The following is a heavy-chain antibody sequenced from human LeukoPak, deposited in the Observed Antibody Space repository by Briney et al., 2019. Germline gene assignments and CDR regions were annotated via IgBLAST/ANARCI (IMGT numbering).Heavy chain of an antibody. CDR2: ISGSGGST. J-gene: IGHJ4*02. Sequence: GGSLRFSCAASGFTFSSYAMSWVRQAPGKGLEWVSAISGSGGSTYYADSVKGRFTISRDNSKNTLYLQMNSLRAEDTAVYYCANYPGIAVAGTGLFDYWGQGTLVTVSS. D-gene: IGHD6-19*01. CDR1: GFTFSSYA. V-gene: IGHV3-23*01. CDR3: ANYPGIAVAGTGLFDY.